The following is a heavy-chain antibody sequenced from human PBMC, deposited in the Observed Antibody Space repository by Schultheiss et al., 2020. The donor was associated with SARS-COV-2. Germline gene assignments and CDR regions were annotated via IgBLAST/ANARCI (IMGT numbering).Heavy chain of an antibody. Sequence: ASVKVSCKASGGTFSSYAISWVRQAPGQGLEWMGWISAYNGNTNYAQKLQGRVTMTTDTSTSTAYMELRSLRSDDTAVYYCARDCSSTSCYGWFDPWGQGTLVTVSS. J-gene: IGHJ5*02. D-gene: IGHD2-2*01. CDR1: GGTFSSYA. CDR3: ARDCSSTSCYGWFDP. CDR2: ISAYNGNT. V-gene: IGHV1-18*01.